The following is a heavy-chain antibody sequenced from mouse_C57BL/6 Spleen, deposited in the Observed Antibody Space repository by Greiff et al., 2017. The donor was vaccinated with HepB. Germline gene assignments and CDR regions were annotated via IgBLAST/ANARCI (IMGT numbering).Heavy chain of an antibody. CDR1: GYAFTNYL. J-gene: IGHJ4*01. CDR2: INPGSGGT. Sequence: QVQLQQSGAELVRPGTSVNVYCKASGYAFTNYLIEWVKQRPGQGLEWIGVINPGSGGTNYNEKFKGKATLTADKSSSTAYMQLSSLTSEDSAVYFCAREGDSSGYDYAMDYWGQGTSVTVSS. D-gene: IGHD3-2*02. CDR3: AREGDSSGYDYAMDY. V-gene: IGHV1-54*01.